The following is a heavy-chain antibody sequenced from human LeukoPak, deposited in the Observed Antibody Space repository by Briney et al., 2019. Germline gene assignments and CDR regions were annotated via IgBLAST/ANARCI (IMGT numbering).Heavy chain of an antibody. CDR3: ARGLTDPADFDY. CDR1: GFTFSSYA. D-gene: IGHD2-2*01. J-gene: IGHJ4*02. V-gene: IGHV3-30*04. CDR2: ISYDGSNR. Sequence: GRSLRLSCAASGFTFSSYAMHWVRQAPGKGLEWVAVISYDGSNRYYADSVKGRFTISRDNSKNTLYLQMSSLRAEDTAVYYCARGLTDPADFDYWGQGALVTVSS.